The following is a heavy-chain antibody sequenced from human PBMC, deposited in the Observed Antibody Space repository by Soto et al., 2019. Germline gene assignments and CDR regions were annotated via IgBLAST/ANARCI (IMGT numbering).Heavy chain of an antibody. CDR3: AKGEYSSSSVYFDY. CDR2: ISGSGGST. J-gene: IGHJ4*02. Sequence: PGGSLRLSCAASGFTFSSYAMSWVRQAPGKGLEWVSGISGSGGSTYYADSVKGRFTISRDNSKNTLYLQMNSLRVEDTAVYYCAKGEYSSSSVYFDYWGQGTLVTVSS. CDR1: GFTFSSYA. D-gene: IGHD6-6*01. V-gene: IGHV3-23*01.